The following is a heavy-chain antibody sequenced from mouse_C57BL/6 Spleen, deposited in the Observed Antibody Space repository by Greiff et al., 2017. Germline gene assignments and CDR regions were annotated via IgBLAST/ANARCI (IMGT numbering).Heavy chain of an antibody. CDR2: INPNNGGT. Sequence: EVQLQQSGPELVKPGASVKIPCKASGYTFTDYNMDWVKQSHGKSIEWIGDINPNNGGTIYNQKFKGKATLTVAKSSSTAYMELRSLTSEDTAVYYCAREGYYYGFAYWGQGTLVTVSA. CDR1: GYTFTDYN. V-gene: IGHV1-18*01. D-gene: IGHD1-1*01. J-gene: IGHJ3*01. CDR3: AREGYYYGFAY.